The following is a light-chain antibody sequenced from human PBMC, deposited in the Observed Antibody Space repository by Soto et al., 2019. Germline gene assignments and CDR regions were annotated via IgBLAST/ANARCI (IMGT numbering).Light chain of an antibody. J-gene: IGLJ3*02. V-gene: IGLV2-8*01. CDR1: SSDVGAYKD. CDR2: EVT. Sequence: QSALTQPPSASGSPGQSVTISCTGTSSDVGAYKDVSWYQQYPGKAPKLMIYEVTKRPSGVPDRFSGSKSANTASLTVSGLHDEDEDDYYCTSYVGNDIWVFGGGTKLTVL. CDR3: TSYVGNDIWV.